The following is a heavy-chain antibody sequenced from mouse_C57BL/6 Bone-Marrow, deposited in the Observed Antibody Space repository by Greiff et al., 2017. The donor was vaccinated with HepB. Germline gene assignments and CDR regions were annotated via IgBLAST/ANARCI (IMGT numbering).Heavy chain of an antibody. J-gene: IGHJ2*01. D-gene: IGHD2-3*01. CDR1: GYTFTSYW. V-gene: IGHV1-61*01. CDR3: ARRVGWLPFDY. CDR2: IYPSDSET. Sequence: QVQLQQPGAELVRPGSSVKLSCKASGYTFTSYWMDWVKQRPGQGLEWIGNIYPSDSETHYNQKFKDKATLTVDKSSSTAYMQLSGLTSEDSAVYYCARRVGWLPFDYWGQGTTLTVSS.